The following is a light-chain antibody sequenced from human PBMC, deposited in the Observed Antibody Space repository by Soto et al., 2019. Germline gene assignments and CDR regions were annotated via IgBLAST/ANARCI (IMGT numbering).Light chain of an antibody. Sequence: EIVMTQSPATLSVSPGERATLSCRASQSVSSNLAWYQQKPGQAPRLLIYGASNRATGIPARFSGSGSGTEFTLTISSLQSEDFAVYYCQQNNNWPPGTFGQGTKVEIK. V-gene: IGKV3-15*01. CDR1: QSVSSN. J-gene: IGKJ1*01. CDR2: GAS. CDR3: QQNNNWPPGT.